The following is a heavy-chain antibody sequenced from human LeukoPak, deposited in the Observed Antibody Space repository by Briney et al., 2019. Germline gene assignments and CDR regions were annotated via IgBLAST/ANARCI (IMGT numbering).Heavy chain of an antibody. J-gene: IGHJ4*02. CDR3: TRHQSQSEDY. V-gene: IGHV3-73*01. D-gene: IGHD1-14*01. CDR1: GFTFSGSA. CDR2: IRSKANSYAT. Sequence: GGSLRLSCAASGFTFSGSAMHWVRQASGKGLEWVGRIRSKANSYATAYAASVKGRFTISRDDSKNTAYLQMNSLKTEDAAVYYCTRHQSQSEDYWGQGTLVTVSS.